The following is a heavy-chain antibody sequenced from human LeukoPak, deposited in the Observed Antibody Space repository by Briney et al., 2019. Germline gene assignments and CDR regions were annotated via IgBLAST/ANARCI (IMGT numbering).Heavy chain of an antibody. CDR2: IYSGGST. J-gene: IGHJ6*03. D-gene: IGHD6-13*01. V-gene: IGHV3-53*01. CDR1: GFTVSSNY. CDR3: ARATAGKNPGKGYYYYYYMDV. Sequence: PGGSLRLSCAASGFTVSSNYMSWVRQAPGKGLEWVSVIYSGGSTYYADSVKGRFTISRDNSKNTLYLQMNSLRAEDTAVYYCARATAGKNPGKGYYYYYYMDVWGKGTTVTISS.